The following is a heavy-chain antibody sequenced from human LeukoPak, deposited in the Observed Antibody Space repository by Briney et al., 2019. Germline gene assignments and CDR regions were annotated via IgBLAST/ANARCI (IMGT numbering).Heavy chain of an antibody. Sequence: PGGSLRLSCVASGFTFSSTTMGWVRQAPGKGLEWVSSISSSSSYIYYADSVKGRFTISRDNAKNSLYPQMNSLRAEDTAVYYCARTTVTYPYDYRGQGTLVTVSS. CDR1: GFTFSSTT. CDR2: ISSSSSYI. J-gene: IGHJ4*02. D-gene: IGHD4-17*01. V-gene: IGHV3-21*01. CDR3: ARTTVTYPYDY.